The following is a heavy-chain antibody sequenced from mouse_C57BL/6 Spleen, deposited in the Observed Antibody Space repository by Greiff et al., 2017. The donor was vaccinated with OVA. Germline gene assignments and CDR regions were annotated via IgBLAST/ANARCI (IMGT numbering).Heavy chain of an antibody. J-gene: IGHJ1*03. CDR1: GYTFTDYN. Sequence: VHVKQSGPELVKPGASVKMSCKASGYTFTDYNMHWVKQSHGKSLEWIGYINPNNGGTTYNQKFKGKATLTVNKSSSTAYMELRSLTSEDSAVYYCARSQLRYFDVWGTGTTVTVSS. CDR2: INPNNGGT. V-gene: IGHV1-22*01. CDR3: ARSQLRYFDV.